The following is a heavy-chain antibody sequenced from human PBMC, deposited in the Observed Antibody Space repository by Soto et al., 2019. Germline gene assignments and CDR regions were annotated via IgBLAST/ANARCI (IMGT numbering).Heavy chain of an antibody. Sequence: QVQLVESGGGVVQPGRSLRLSCAASGFTFSSYAMHWVRQAPGKGLEWVAVISYDGSNKYYADSVKGRFTISRDNYKNTLYLQMNSLRAEDTAVYYCARGPYSTLDAFDIWGQGTMVTVSS. CDR1: GFTFSSYA. D-gene: IGHD6-13*01. CDR2: ISYDGSNK. V-gene: IGHV3-30-3*01. J-gene: IGHJ3*02. CDR3: ARGPYSTLDAFDI.